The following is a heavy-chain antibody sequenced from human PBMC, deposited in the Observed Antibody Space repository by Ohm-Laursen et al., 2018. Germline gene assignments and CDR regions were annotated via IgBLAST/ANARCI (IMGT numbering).Heavy chain of an antibody. Sequence: GTLSLTCAVSGYSISSGYYWGWIRQPPGKGLEWIGSIYHSGSTYYNPSLKSRVTISVDASKNQFSLKLSFVTAADTAVYYCARDRMGATIGYFDLWGRGTLVTVSS. CDR1: GYSISSGYY. CDR2: IYHSGST. CDR3: ARDRMGATIGYFDL. V-gene: IGHV4-38-2*02. J-gene: IGHJ2*01. D-gene: IGHD1-26*01.